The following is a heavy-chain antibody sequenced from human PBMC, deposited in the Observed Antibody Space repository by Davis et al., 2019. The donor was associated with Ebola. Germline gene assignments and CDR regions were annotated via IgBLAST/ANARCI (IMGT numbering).Heavy chain of an antibody. CDR2: INPHNGNT. CDR3: ARGVDSGSSYYYYYAMDV. D-gene: IGHD1-26*01. V-gene: IGHV1-18*04. J-gene: IGHJ6*02. Sequence: ASVKVSCKTSGYTFTNYGITWVRQAPGQGLEWMGWINPHNGNTNYAQNVQGRVTMTTDTSTSTAYMEVGSLRSDDTAVYYCARGVDSGSSYYYYYAMDVWGQGTTVTVSS. CDR1: GYTFTNYG.